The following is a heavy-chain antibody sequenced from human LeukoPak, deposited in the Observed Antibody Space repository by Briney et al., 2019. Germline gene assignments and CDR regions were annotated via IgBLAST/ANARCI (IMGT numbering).Heavy chain of an antibody. CDR3: ARASLAPDYGDYGNYFDY. CDR1: GGSISSYY. D-gene: IGHD4-17*01. CDR2: IYHSGST. J-gene: IGHJ4*02. Sequence: SETLSLTCTVSGGSISSYYWSWIRQPPGKGLEWIGEIYHSGSTNYNPSLKSRVTISVDKSKNQFSLKLSSVTAADTAVYYCARASLAPDYGDYGNYFDYWGQGTLVTVSS. V-gene: IGHV4-59*12.